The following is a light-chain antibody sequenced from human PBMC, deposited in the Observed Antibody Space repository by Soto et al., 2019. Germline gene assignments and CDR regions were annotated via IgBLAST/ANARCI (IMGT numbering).Light chain of an antibody. CDR1: SSDVGRYYL. CDR2: EGS. CDR3: CSYAGGDTFV. J-gene: IGLJ3*02. V-gene: IGLV2-23*01. Sequence: QSALTQPASLSGSPGQSITISCTGTSSDVGRYYLVSWYQQQPGKAPKLIIYEGSKRPSGVSNRFSGSKSGNTASLTISGLQAEDEADYYCCSYAGGDTFVFGGGTQLTVL.